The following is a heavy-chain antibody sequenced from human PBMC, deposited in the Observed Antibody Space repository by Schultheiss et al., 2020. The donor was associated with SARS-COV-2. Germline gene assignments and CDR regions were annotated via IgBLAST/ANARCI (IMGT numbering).Heavy chain of an antibody. D-gene: IGHD3-10*01. J-gene: IGHJ6*02. CDR2: ISYDGSNK. V-gene: IGHV3-30*01. CDR1: GFTFSSYA. CDR3: ARADNYYGSGSYYHLYYYYYGMDV. Sequence: GGSLRLSCAASGFTFSSYAMHWVRQAPGKGLEWVAVISYDGSNKYYADSVKGRFTISRDNSKNTLYLQMNSLRAEDTAVYYCARADNYYGSGSYYHLYYYYYGMDVWGQGTTVTVSS.